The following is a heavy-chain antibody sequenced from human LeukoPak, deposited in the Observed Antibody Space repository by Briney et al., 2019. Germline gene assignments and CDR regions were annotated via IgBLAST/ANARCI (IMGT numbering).Heavy chain of an antibody. CDR2: INPNRGGT. V-gene: IGHV1-2*02. CDR1: GYTFSGYY. Sequence: ASVKVSCRASGYTFSGYYVHWVRQAPGQGLEWMGWINPNRGGTNYAQKFQGRVTMTRETSISTAYMELSSLRSDDTAEYYCAGGGGRIAAMYYFDYWGQGTLVTVSS. J-gene: IGHJ4*02. D-gene: IGHD6-13*01. CDR3: AGGGGRIAAMYYFDY.